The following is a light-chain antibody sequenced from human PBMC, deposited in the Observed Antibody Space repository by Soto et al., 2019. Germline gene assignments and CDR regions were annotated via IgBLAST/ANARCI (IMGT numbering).Light chain of an antibody. V-gene: IGLV1-47*01. Sequence: QSVLTQPPSASGTPGQRVTISCSGSSSNIGSNYVYWYRQLPGTAPKLLIYRNNQRPSGVPDRFSGSKSGTSASLAISGLRSEDEADYYCAAWDDSLQVVFGGGTKLTVL. CDR2: RNN. CDR1: SSNIGSNY. CDR3: AAWDDSLQVV. J-gene: IGLJ2*01.